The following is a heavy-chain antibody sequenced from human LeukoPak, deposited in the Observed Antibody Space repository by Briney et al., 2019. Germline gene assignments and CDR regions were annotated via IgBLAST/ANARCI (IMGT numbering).Heavy chain of an antibody. CDR3: ARVVFSSGYFNWYFDL. V-gene: IGHV6-1*01. J-gene: IGHJ2*01. CDR2: TYYRSKRYN. Sequence: SQTLSLTCAISGDSVSSNSAAWNWIRQSPSRGLEWLGRTYYRSKRYNDYAVSVKSRITINPDTSKNQFSLQLNSVTPEDTAVYYCARVVFSSGYFNWYFDLWGRGTLVTVSS. CDR1: GDSVSSNSAA. D-gene: IGHD3-22*01.